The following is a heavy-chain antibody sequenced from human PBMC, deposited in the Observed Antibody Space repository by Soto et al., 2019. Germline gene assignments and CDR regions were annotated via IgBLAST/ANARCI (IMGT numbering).Heavy chain of an antibody. V-gene: IGHV4-39*01. CDR1: GGSISSSSYY. CDR3: ASIVVRGATFYYYYGMDV. CDR2: IYYSGST. J-gene: IGHJ6*02. Sequence: ASETLSLTCTVSGGSISSSSYYWGWIRQPPGKGLEWIGSIYYSGSTYYNPSLKSRVTISVDTSKNQFSLKLSSVTAADTAVYYCASIVVRGATFYYYYGMDVWGQGTTVTVSS. D-gene: IGHD3-10*02.